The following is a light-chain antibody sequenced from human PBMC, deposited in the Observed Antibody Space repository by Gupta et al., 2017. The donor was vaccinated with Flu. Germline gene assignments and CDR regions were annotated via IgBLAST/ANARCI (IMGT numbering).Light chain of an antibody. Sequence: GTRCLSPGERATLSCRASQSISSSFLAWYQQKPGQAPRLLIYGASRRATGIPDRFSGSGSGTDFTLTISRLEPEDFAVYYCQQAGSSPRTFGQGTKVEVK. J-gene: IGKJ1*01. CDR3: QQAGSSPRT. CDR2: GAS. V-gene: IGKV3-20*01. CDR1: QSISSSF.